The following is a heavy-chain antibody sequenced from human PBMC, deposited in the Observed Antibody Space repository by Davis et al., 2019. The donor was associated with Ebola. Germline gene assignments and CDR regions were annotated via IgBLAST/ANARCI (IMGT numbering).Heavy chain of an antibody. CDR1: GFTFSSNA. CDR3: ARGSSFYYHMDV. CDR2: LAPRSPSI. V-gene: IGHV3-48*02. J-gene: IGHJ6*04. D-gene: IGHD3-16*02. Sequence: PGGSLRLSCAASGFTFSSNAMNWVRQAPGKGLEWVSHLAPRSPSIYYADSVKGRFTVSRDNAKNSLYLQMNSLRDEDTAVYYCARGSSFYYHMDVWGKGTTVTVSS.